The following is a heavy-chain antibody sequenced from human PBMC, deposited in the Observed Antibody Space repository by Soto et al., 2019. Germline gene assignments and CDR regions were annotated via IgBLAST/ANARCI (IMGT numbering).Heavy chain of an antibody. V-gene: IGHV3-30-3*01. Sequence: QVQLVESGGGVVQPGRSLRLSCAASGFTFSSYAMHWVRQAPGKGLEWVAVISYDGSNKYYADSVKGRFTISRDNSKNPRNRKRTGLGAGERVVYSWGGGGEAAGRAYSSVMAVGAKGPTVTVS. CDR3: GGGGEAAGRAYSSVMAV. D-gene: IGHD3-16*01. CDR2: ISYDGSNK. CDR1: GFTFSSYA. J-gene: IGHJ6*04.